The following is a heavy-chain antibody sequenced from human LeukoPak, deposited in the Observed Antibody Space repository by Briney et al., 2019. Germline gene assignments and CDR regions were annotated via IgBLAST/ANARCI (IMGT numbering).Heavy chain of an antibody. Sequence: SETLSLTCTVSGGSISSYYWSWIRQPPGKGLEWIGYIYTSGSTNYNPPLKSRVTISVDTSKNRFSLKLSSVTAADTAVYYCARRGSSRSNYYYYYYMDVWGKGTTVTVSS. D-gene: IGHD3-10*01. CDR3: ARRGSSRSNYYYYYYMDV. CDR1: GGSISSYY. V-gene: IGHV4-4*09. J-gene: IGHJ6*03. CDR2: IYTSGST.